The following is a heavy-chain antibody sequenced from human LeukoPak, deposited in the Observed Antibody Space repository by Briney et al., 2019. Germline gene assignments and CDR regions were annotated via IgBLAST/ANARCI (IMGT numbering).Heavy chain of an antibody. D-gene: IGHD4-17*01. CDR3: ARPREPNMTTVTTGLGFNYFDY. Sequence: SETLSLTCTVSGGSISSYYWSWIRQPPGKGLEWIGYIYYSGSTYYNPSLKSRVTISVDTSKNQFSLKLSSVTAADTAVYYCARPREPNMTTVTTGLGFNYFDYWGQGTLVTVSS. CDR2: IYYSGST. V-gene: IGHV4-59*12. CDR1: GGSISSYY. J-gene: IGHJ4*02.